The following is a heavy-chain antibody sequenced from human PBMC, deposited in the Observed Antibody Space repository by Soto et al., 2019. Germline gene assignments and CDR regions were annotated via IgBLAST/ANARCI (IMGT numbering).Heavy chain of an antibody. J-gene: IGHJ6*04. CDR1: GGSISGSSYY. V-gene: IGHV4-39*01. Sequence: SETLSLTCTVSGGSISGSSYYWGWIRQPPGKGLEWIGSIYYSGSTYYNPSLKSRVTISVDTSKNQCSLKPSSVTAADTAVYSCAKRPGDSSSWSYYYYHGMDVWGEGTTVTVSS. CDR3: AKRPGDSSSWSYYYYHGMDV. D-gene: IGHD6-13*01. CDR2: IYYSGST.